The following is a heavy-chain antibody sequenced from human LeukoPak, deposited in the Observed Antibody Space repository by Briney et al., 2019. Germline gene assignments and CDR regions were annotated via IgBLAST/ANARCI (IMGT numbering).Heavy chain of an antibody. CDR1: GGSISNYY. CDR2: IYFSGST. J-gene: IGHJ4*02. CDR3: ARQGVAVAGTPFDY. D-gene: IGHD6-19*01. V-gene: IGHV4-59*08. Sequence: SETLSLTCSVSGGSISNYYWSWIRQPPGKGLEWIGYIYFSGSTNFNPSLKSRVTISVDTSKNQFSLKLTSVTASDTAVYYCARQGVAVAGTPFDYWGQGTLVTVSS.